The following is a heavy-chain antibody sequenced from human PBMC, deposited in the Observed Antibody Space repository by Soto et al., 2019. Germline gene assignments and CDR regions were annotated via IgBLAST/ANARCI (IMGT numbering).Heavy chain of an antibody. J-gene: IGHJ5*02. V-gene: IGHV4-31*03. Sequence: SETLSLTCTVSGGSISSGGYYWSWIRQHPGKGLEWIGYIYYSGSTYYNPSLKSRVTISVDTSKNQFSLKLSSVTAADTAVYYCARDRGGYCSSTSCGTFDPWGQGTLVTVSS. CDR3: ARDRGGYCSSTSCGTFDP. CDR2: IYYSGST. CDR1: GGSISSGGYY. D-gene: IGHD2-2*01.